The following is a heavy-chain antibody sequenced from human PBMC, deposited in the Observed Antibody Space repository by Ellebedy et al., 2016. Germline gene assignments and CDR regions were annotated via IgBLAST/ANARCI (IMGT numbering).Heavy chain of an antibody. D-gene: IGHD1-26*01. CDR2: ISWNSGSI. Sequence: GGSLRLSXAASGFTFDDYAMHWVRQAPGKGLEWVSGISWNSGSIGYADSVKGRFTISRDNAKNSLYLQMNSLRAEDTALYYCAKSGSYYGYYYYYMDVWGKGITVTVSS. CDR1: GFTFDDYA. V-gene: IGHV3-9*01. J-gene: IGHJ6*03. CDR3: AKSGSYYGYYYYYMDV.